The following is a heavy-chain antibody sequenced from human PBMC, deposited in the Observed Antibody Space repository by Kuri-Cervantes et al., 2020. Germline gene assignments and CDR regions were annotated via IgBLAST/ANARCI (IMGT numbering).Heavy chain of an antibody. J-gene: IGHJ6*02. Sequence: SQTLSLTCAVSGGSISGGGYSWSWIRQPPGKGLEWIGFIYHSGGTYYNPSLKSRVTISVDTSKNQFSLKLSSVTAADTAVYYCARPGGGFFWSAYYGDGMDVWGQGTTVTVSS. V-gene: IGHV4-30-2*03. CDR3: ARPGGGFFWSAYYGDGMDV. CDR1: GGSISGGGYS. D-gene: IGHD3-3*01. CDR2: IYHSGGT.